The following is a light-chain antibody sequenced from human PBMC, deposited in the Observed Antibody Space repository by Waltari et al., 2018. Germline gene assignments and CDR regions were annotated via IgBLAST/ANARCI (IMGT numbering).Light chain of an antibody. J-gene: IGKJ1*01. V-gene: IGKV3-20*01. Sequence: DIVLTQSPRTLYLSPWEAATLSGRASQSVGRTLAWDHQKPGQAPRLLIYGTSSRATDIQDRFSGSGSGTDFSLTINRLEPEDFAVYYCQHYVRLPATFGQGTKVEIK. CDR3: QHYVRLPAT. CDR1: QSVGRT. CDR2: GTS.